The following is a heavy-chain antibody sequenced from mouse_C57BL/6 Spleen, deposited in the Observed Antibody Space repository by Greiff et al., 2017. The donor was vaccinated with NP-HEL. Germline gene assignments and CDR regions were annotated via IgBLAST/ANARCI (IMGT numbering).Heavy chain of an antibody. CDR1: GFTFSSYG. J-gene: IGHJ4*01. Sequence: EVKLMESGGDLVKPGGSLKLSCAASGFTFSSYGMSWVRQTPDKRLEWVATISSGGSYTYYPDSVKGRFTISRDNAKNTLYLQMSSLKSEDTAMYYCARLDGTGAMDYWGQGTSVTVSS. CDR2: ISSGGSYT. CDR3: ARLDGTGAMDY. D-gene: IGHD4-1*01. V-gene: IGHV5-6*01.